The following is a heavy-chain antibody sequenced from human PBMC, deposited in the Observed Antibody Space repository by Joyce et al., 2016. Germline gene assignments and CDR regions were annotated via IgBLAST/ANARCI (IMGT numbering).Heavy chain of an antibody. D-gene: IGHD1-26*01. CDR2: IYYSGST. V-gene: IGHV4-39*07. Sequence: QLQLQESGPGLVKPSETLSLTCTVAGGSISSSTYYWGWNRQPPGKGLECIGSIYYSGSTYYNPSLKCRVTISVDTSKNQFSLKLTSLTAADTAVFYCATWRGSFPFFDYWGQGTLVTVSS. J-gene: IGHJ4*02. CDR1: GGSISSSTYY. CDR3: ATWRGSFPFFDY.